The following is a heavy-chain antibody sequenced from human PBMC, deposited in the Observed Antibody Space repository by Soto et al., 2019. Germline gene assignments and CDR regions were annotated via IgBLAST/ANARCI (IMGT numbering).Heavy chain of an antibody. CDR1: GGSISSGGYY. J-gene: IGHJ3*02. Sequence: QVQLQESGPGLVKPSQTLSLTCTVSGGSISSGGYYWSWIRQHPGKGLEWIGYIYYSGSTYYTPSPNSRVTISVDTSKSQFCLKLSSVTAADTAVSYCARRDYDRMYAFDIWGQATMVTVPS. CDR2: IYYSGST. CDR3: ARRDYDRMYAFDI. D-gene: IGHD4-17*01. V-gene: IGHV4-31*03.